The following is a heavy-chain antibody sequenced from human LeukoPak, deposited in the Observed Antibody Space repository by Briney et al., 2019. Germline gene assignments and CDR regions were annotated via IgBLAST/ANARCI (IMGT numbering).Heavy chain of an antibody. CDR1: GFTFSDFW. CDR3: ARDPASGNNPY. Sequence: GGSLRLSCAASGFTFSDFWMTWVRQAPGKGLQWVANIKQDGSVTNHVESVRGRFTISRDNPKNSLYLQMNSLGVEDTAVYYCARDPASGNNPYWGPGPLVIVSS. D-gene: IGHD1/OR15-1a*01. J-gene: IGHJ4*02. V-gene: IGHV3-7*01. CDR2: IKQDGSVT.